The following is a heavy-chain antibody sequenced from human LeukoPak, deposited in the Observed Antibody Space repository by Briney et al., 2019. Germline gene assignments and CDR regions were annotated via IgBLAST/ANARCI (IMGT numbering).Heavy chain of an antibody. J-gene: IGHJ4*02. CDR3: ARLITTTVSPPVDY. D-gene: IGHD4-11*01. Sequence: SETLSLTCTVSGGSISSSSYYWGWIRQPPGKGLEWIASIYYSGSTYYNPSLKSRVTISVDTSTNQVSLKLSSVTSADTAVYYSARLITTTVSPPVDYWGQGTLVTVSS. V-gene: IGHV4-39*01. CDR2: IYYSGST. CDR1: GGSISSSSYY.